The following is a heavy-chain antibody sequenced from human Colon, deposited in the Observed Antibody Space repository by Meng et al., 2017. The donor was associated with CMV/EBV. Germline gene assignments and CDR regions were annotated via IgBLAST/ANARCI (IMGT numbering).Heavy chain of an antibody. D-gene: IGHD4-23*01. V-gene: IGHV3-74*01. J-gene: IGHJ4*02. CDR3: ARLRWLDY. CDR1: GFTFSSYG. Sequence: GGSLRLSCAASGFTFSSYGMHWVRQAPGKGLVWVSGINSDGSSTCYADSVKGRFTISRDNAKNTLYLQMNSLRAEDTAVYYCARLRWLDYWGQGTLVTVSS. CDR2: INSDGSST.